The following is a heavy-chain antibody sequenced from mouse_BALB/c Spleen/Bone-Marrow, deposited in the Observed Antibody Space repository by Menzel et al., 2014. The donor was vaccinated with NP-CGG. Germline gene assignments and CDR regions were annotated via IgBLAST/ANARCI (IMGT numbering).Heavy chain of an antibody. CDR3: ARGGYYYFDS. D-gene: IGHD1-2*01. Sequence: EVQLVESGGGLVEPGGSLKLSCAASGFTFSSYAMSWVRQTPEKRLEWVASIISGGSTYYPDSVEGRFTISRDNARNILYLQMSSLRSEDTAMYYCARGGYYYFDSWGQGTTLTVSS. CDR1: GFTFSSYA. CDR2: IISGGST. J-gene: IGHJ2*01. V-gene: IGHV5-6-5*01.